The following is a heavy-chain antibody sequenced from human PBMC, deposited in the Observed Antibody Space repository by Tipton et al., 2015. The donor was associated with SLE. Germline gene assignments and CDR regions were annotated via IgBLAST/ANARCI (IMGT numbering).Heavy chain of an antibody. CDR2: ISGSGGST. J-gene: IGHJ4*02. Sequence: SLRLSRAASGFTFSSYAMSWVRQAPGKGLEWVSAISGSGGSTYYADSVKGRFTISRDNSKNTLYLQMNSLRAEDTAVYYCARDGGTLEFFDYWGQGTLVTVSS. V-gene: IGHV3-23*01. CDR3: ARDGGTLEFFDY. CDR1: GFTFSSYA. D-gene: IGHD1-1*01.